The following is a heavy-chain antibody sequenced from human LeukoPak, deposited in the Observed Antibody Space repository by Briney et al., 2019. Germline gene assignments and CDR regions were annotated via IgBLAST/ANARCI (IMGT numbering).Heavy chain of an antibody. CDR1: GYTFTSYG. Sequence: GASVKVSCKASGYTFTSYGISWVRQAPGQGLEWMGWISAYNGNTNYAQKLQGRVTMTTDTSTSTAYMELRSLRSDDTAVYYCARDLVQPLFANWFDPWGQGTLVTVSS. CDR3: ARDLVQPLFANWFDP. CDR2: ISAYNGNT. J-gene: IGHJ5*02. V-gene: IGHV1-18*01. D-gene: IGHD2-21*01.